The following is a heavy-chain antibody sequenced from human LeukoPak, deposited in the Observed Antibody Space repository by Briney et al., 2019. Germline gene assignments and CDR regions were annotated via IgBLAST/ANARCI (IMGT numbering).Heavy chain of an antibody. J-gene: IGHJ4*02. Sequence: ASVKVSCKTSGYTFTIYNINWVRQATGQGLEWMGWISAYNGNTNYAQKFQGRVTMTRDTSISTAYMELSRLRSDDTAVYYCARVRYRLAETYIDYWGQGTLVTVSS. CDR2: ISAYNGNT. CDR3: ARVRYRLAETYIDY. D-gene: IGHD3-16*01. CDR1: GYTFTIYN. V-gene: IGHV1-2*02.